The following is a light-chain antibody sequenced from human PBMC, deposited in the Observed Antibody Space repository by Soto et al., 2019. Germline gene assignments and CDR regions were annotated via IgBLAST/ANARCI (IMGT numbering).Light chain of an antibody. CDR1: QGISSF. CDR3: QHLNSYLT. V-gene: IGKV1-9*01. Sequence: DIQLTQSPSFLSASVGDRVTITCRASQGISSFLAWYQQKPGKDPRLLIHSASTLQSGVPSRFSGSGSGTEFTLTISSLQPEDFATFYCQHLNSYLTFGGGTKVEVK. J-gene: IGKJ4*01. CDR2: SAS.